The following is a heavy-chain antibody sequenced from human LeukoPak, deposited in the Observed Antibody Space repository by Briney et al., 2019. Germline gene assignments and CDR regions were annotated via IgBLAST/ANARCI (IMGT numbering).Heavy chain of an antibody. Sequence: SETLSLTCAVYGGSFSGYYWSWIRQPPGKGLEWIGEINHSGSTNYNPSLKSRVTISVDTSKNQFSLKLSSVTAADTAVYYCARVRVYCGSGTPFDYWGQGTLVTVSS. CDR2: INHSGST. V-gene: IGHV4-34*01. CDR3: ARVRVYCGSGTPFDY. CDR1: GGSFSGYY. J-gene: IGHJ4*02. D-gene: IGHD3-10*01.